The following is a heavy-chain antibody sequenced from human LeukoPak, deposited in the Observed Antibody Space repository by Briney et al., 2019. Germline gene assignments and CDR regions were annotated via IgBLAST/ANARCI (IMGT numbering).Heavy chain of an antibody. V-gene: IGHV4-4*07. CDR1: GGSISSYY. Sequence: SETLSLTCTVSGGSISSYYWSWIRQPAGKGLEWIGRIYTSGSTNYNPSLKSRVIMSVDTSKNQFSLKLSSVTAADTAVYYCASGEQWLVSYYYYYMDVWGKGTTVTVFS. D-gene: IGHD6-19*01. CDR2: IYTSGST. CDR3: ASGEQWLVSYYYYYMDV. J-gene: IGHJ6*03.